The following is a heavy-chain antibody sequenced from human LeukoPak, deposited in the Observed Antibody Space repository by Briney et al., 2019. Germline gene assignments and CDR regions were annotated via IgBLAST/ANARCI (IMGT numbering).Heavy chain of an antibody. CDR1: GFTFNTYA. J-gene: IGHJ5*02. V-gene: IGHV3-53*01. CDR3: ARTWFGESHNWFDP. Sequence: GGSLRLSCAASGFTFNTYAMSWVRQAPGKGLEWVSVIYSGGSTYYADSVKGRFTISRDNSKNTLYLQMNSLRAEDTAVYYCARTWFGESHNWFDPWGQGTLVTVSS. CDR2: IYSGGST. D-gene: IGHD3-10*01.